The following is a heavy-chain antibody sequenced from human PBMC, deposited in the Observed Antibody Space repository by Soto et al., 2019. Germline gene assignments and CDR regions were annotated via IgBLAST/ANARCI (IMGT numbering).Heavy chain of an antibody. J-gene: IGHJ5*02. CDR3: VKSWGWVNT. D-gene: IGHD3-16*01. CDR1: GFTFGTND. CDR2: IDGSGGIT. V-gene: IGHV3-23*01. Sequence: EFQLLQSGGGLVQPGGSLTLSCAASGFTFGTNDMRWVRQAPGEGLEWVSTIDGSGGITYYADSVKGRFTISRDNSRNTVYLDIKGLRGDDPALYYCVKSWGWVNTWGQGSLVTVSS.